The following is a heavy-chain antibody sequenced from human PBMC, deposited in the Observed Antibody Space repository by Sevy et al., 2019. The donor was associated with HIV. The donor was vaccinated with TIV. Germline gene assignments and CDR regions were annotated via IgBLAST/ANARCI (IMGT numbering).Heavy chain of an antibody. CDR1: GGSISSSSYY. D-gene: IGHD4-17*01. J-gene: IGHJ1*01. CDR3: ARHARLRPKYFQH. Sequence: SETLSLTCTVSGGSISSSSYYWGWIRQPPGKGLEWIGSIYYSGSTYYNPSLKSRVTISVDTSKNQFSLKRSSVTAADTAVYYCARHARLRPKYFQHWGQGTLVTVSS. CDR2: IYYSGST. V-gene: IGHV4-39*01.